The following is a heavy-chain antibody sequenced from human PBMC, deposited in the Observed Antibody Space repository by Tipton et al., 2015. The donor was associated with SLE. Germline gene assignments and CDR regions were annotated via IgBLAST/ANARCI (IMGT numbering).Heavy chain of an antibody. CDR3: VVCSPSSCSYFDY. D-gene: IGHD2-2*01. CDR1: GGSINTYY. V-gene: IGHV4-4*07. J-gene: IGHJ4*02. Sequence: TLSLTCTVSGGSINTYYWGWVRQPAGKGLEWIGRIYTGGNTKYNPSLESRVTLSVDTSRGQFFLEVRSVTAADTAVYYCVVCSPSSCSYFDYWGQGRLVTVSS. CDR2: IYTGGNT.